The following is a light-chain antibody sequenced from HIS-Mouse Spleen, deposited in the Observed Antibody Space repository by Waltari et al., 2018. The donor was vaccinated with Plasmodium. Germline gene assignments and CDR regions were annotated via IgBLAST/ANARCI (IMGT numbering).Light chain of an antibody. CDR1: ALPQTY. J-gene: IGLJ3*02. Sequence: SYELTQPPSVSVSPGQTARLTCSGDALPQTYASCYQQKSGQAPVLVIYEDSKRPSGIPERFSGSSSGTMATLTISGAQVEDEADYYCYSTDSSGNHRVFGGGTKLTVL. CDR3: YSTDSSGNHRV. V-gene: IGLV3-10*01. CDR2: EDS.